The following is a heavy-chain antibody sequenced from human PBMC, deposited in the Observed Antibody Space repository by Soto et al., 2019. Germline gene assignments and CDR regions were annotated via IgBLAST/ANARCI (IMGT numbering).Heavy chain of an antibody. CDR1: GGSFSEYY. D-gene: IGHD2-15*01. J-gene: IGHJ4*02. CDR3: VLFVEADALSDS. Sequence: QVQLQQWGAGLLRPSETLSLTCAVYGGSFSEYYWNWIRQPPGMGLEWIGDLSHTGNTKYNPSLQSRLTISLDTSKRQFSLQLRSVTAADTAMYYCVLFVEADALSDSWAQGTLVSVSS. CDR2: LSHTGNT. V-gene: IGHV4-34*01.